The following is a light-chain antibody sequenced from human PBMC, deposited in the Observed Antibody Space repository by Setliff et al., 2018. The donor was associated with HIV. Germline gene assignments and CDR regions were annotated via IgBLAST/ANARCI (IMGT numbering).Light chain of an antibody. CDR2: EVS. CDR3: TSYTRDNTITRV. J-gene: IGLJ1*01. Sequence: QSVLTQPASVSGSPGQSITISCTGTSSDVGGYNWVSWYQQHPGKAPKLMIYEVSNRPSGVSNRFSGSKSGSTASLTISGLQVEDEADYYCTSYTRDNTITRVFGTGTKVTVL. V-gene: IGLV2-14*01. CDR1: SSDVGGYNW.